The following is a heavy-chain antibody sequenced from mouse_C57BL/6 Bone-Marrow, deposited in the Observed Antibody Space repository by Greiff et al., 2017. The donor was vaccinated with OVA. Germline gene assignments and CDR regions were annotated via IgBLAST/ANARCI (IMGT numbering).Heavy chain of an antibody. Sequence: VQLQQSGAELVRPGTSVKMSCKASGYTFTNYWIGWAKQRPGLGLEWIGDIYPGGGYTNYTEKFKGKATLTADKSSSTAYMQFSSLTSEDSAIYYCARGGIPYYAMDYWGQGTSVTVSS. CDR3: ARGGIPYYAMDY. CDR2: IYPGGGYT. V-gene: IGHV1-63*01. CDR1: GYTFTNYW. J-gene: IGHJ4*01.